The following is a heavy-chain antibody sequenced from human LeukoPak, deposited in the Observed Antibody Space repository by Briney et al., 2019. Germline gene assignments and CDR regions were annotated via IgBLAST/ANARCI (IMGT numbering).Heavy chain of an antibody. D-gene: IGHD3-22*01. V-gene: IGHV4-34*01. CDR3: ARGRKFITYYYDSSGYYYSY. CDR2: INHSGST. J-gene: IGHJ4*02. Sequence: SETLSLTCAVYGGSFSNYYWSWIRQPPGKGREWIGEINHSGSTNYNPSLKSRVTISVDTSKNQFSLKLTSVTAADTAVYYCARGRKFITYYYDSSGYYYSYWGQGTLVTVSS. CDR1: GGSFSNYY.